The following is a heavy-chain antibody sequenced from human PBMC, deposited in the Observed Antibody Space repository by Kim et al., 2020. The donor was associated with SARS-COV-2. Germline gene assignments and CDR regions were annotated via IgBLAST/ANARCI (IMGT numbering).Heavy chain of an antibody. CDR1: GGSISSYY. Sequence: SETLSLTCTVSGGSISSYYWSWIRQPPGKGLEWIGYIYYSGSTNYNPSLKSRVTISVDTSKNQFSLKLSSVTAADTAVYYCARYSSSWYEGGGFDYWGQGPLVTVSS. CDR3: ARYSSSWYEGGGFDY. V-gene: IGHV4-59*01. CDR2: IYYSGST. J-gene: IGHJ4*02. D-gene: IGHD6-13*01.